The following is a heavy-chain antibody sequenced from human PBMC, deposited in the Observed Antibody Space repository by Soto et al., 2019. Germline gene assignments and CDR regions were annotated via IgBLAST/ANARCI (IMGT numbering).Heavy chain of an antibody. Sequence: QVQLVQSGAEVRKPGSSVKVSCKASGGTFSRHAISWVRQAPGQGLEWTGGIIPIFGTANHAQKFQGRVTIIADESTSTVYMELSSLRSEDTAIYYCARGWGYDSNDYFYAYWGQGTLVIVSS. D-gene: IGHD3-22*01. CDR3: ARGWGYDSNDYFYAY. CDR2: IIPIFGTA. CDR1: GGTFSRHA. V-gene: IGHV1-69*01. J-gene: IGHJ4*02.